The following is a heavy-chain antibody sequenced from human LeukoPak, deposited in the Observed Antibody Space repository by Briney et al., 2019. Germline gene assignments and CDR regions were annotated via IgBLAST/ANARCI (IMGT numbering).Heavy chain of an antibody. J-gene: IGHJ4*02. V-gene: IGHV3-23*01. Sequence: PGGSLRLSCAPSGFTFSTYAMGWVRQAPGKGLEWVSSIKGSGGDPFYADSVKGRFTISRDNSKNTLFLQLNSLRAEDSAVYYCARGGHDFNPFYWWGQGTLVTVSS. CDR2: IKGSGGDP. D-gene: IGHD2-21*02. CDR3: ARGGHDFNPFYW. CDR1: GFTFSTYA.